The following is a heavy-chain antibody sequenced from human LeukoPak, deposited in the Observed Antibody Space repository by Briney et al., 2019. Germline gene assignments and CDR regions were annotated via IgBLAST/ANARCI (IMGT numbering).Heavy chain of an antibody. CDR3: ARAAAYNWFDP. CDR1: GFTVSSNY. D-gene: IGHD6-13*01. J-gene: IGHJ5*02. Sequence: GGSLRLSCAASGFTVSSNYMSWVRQAPGKGLEWVSSISSSSSYIYYADSVKGRFTISRDNAKNSLYLQMNSLRAEDTAVYYCARAAAYNWFDPWGQGTLVTVSS. V-gene: IGHV3-21*01. CDR2: ISSSSSYI.